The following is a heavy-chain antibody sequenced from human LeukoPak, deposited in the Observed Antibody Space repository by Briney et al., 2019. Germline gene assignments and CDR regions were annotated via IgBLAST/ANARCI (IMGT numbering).Heavy chain of an antibody. CDR3: ARLPSIYDAFDI. V-gene: IGHV4-34*01. Sequence: SETLSLTCTVSGGSISSYYWSWIRQPPGKGLEWIGEINHSGSTNYNPSLKSRVTISVDTSKNQFSLKLSSVTAADTAVYYCARLPSIYDAFDIWGQGTMVTVSS. CDR1: GGSISSYY. D-gene: IGHD5/OR15-5a*01. J-gene: IGHJ3*02. CDR2: INHSGST.